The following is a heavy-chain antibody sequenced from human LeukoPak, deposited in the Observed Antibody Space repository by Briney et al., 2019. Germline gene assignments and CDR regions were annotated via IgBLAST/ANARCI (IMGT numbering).Heavy chain of an antibody. CDR1: GFTFDDYA. CDR2: ISWNSGSI. D-gene: IGHD6-13*01. V-gene: IGHV3-9*03. J-gene: IGHJ4*02. Sequence: GGSLRLSCAASGFTFDDYATHWVRQAPGKGLEWVSGISWNSGSIGYADSVKGRFTISRDNAKNSLYLQMNSLRAEDMALYYCAKDIGSGIAGPLDYWGQGTLVTVS. CDR3: AKDIGSGIAGPLDY.